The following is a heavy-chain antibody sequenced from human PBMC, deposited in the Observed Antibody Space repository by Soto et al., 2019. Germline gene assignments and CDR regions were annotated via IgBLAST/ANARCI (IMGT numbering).Heavy chain of an antibody. CDR1: GGSISSGDYY. CDR2: IYYSGST. CDR3: ARGDIVVVPAATDAFDI. V-gene: IGHV4-30-4*01. Sequence: PSETLSLTCTVSGGSISSGDYYWSRIRQPPGKGLEWIGYIYYSGSTYYNPSLKSRVTISVDTSKNQFSLKLSSVTAADTAVYYCARGDIVVVPAATDAFDIWGQGTMVTVSS. J-gene: IGHJ3*02. D-gene: IGHD2-2*01.